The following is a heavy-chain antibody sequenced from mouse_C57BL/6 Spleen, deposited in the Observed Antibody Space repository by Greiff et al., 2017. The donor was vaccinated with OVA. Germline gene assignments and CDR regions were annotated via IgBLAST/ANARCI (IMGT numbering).Heavy chain of an antibody. D-gene: IGHD2-1*01. CDR2: ISSGSSTI. J-gene: IGHJ3*01. Sequence: EVKLQESGGGLVKPGGSLKLSCAASGFTFSDYGMHWVRQAPEKGLEWVAYISSGSSTIYYADTVKGRFTISRDNAKNTLFLQMTSLRSEDTAMYYCANTYGNYGFAYWGQGTLVTVSA. V-gene: IGHV5-17*01. CDR3: ANTYGNYGFAY. CDR1: GFTFSDYG.